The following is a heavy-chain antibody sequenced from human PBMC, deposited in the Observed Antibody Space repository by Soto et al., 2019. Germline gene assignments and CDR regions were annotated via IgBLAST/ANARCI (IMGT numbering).Heavy chain of an antibody. CDR2: ISGSGGST. D-gene: IGHD3-22*01. Sequence: EVQLLESGGGLVQPGGSLRLSCAASGFTFSSYAMSWVRQAPGKGLEWVSAISGSGGSTYYADSVKGRFTISRDNSKNTLDLQMNSLRAEDTAVYYCAKEGYYYDSSGYYYGCFDPWGQGTLVTVSS. V-gene: IGHV3-23*01. J-gene: IGHJ5*02. CDR3: AKEGYYYDSSGYYYGCFDP. CDR1: GFTFSSYA.